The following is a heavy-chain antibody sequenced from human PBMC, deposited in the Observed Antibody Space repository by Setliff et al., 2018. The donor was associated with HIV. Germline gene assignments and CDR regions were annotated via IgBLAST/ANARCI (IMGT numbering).Heavy chain of an antibody. D-gene: IGHD2-2*01. CDR2: ISESGGDT. V-gene: IGHV3-23*01. Sequence: GGSLRLSCAASGFTLSSYAMSWVRQAPGKGLEWVSSISESGGDTYYADSVKGRFTISRDNSKNTLYLQMNSLRAEDTAEYFCAKGAVPAAIGGYYFDYRGQGTLVTVSS. CDR3: AKGAVPAAIGGYYFDY. CDR1: GFTLSSYA. J-gene: IGHJ4*02.